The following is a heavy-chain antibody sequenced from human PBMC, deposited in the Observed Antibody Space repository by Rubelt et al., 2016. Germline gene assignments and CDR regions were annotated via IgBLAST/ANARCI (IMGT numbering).Heavy chain of an antibody. Sequence: WYDGSNKYYADSVKGRFTISRDNSKNTLYLQMNSLRAEDTAVYYCARDPGRLSSWKYLVGYYYYYGMDVWGQGTTVTVSS. CDR3: ARDPGRLSSWKYLVGYYYYYGMDV. CDR2: WYDGSNK. V-gene: IGHV3-33*01. D-gene: IGHD6-13*01. J-gene: IGHJ6*02.